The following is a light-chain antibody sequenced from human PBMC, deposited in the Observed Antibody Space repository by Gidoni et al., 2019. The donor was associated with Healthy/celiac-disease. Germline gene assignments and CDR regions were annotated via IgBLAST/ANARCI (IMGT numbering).Light chain of an antibody. CDR3: QQSYSTPHT. CDR1: QSISSY. V-gene: IGKV1-39*01. J-gene: IGKJ3*01. CDR2: AAS. Sequence: DIQMIQSPSALSASVGDRVTITCRASQSISSYLIWYQQKPGKAPKLLIYAASSLQSGVPSRFSGSGSGTDFTLTISSLQPEDFATYYCQQSYSTPHTFGPGTKVDIK.